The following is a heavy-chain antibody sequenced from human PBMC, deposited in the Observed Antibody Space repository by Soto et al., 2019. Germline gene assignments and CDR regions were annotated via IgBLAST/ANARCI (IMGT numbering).Heavy chain of an antibody. Sequence: GASVKVSCKASGYTFTSYIMHWVRQAPGQGLEWMGWINAGNGNTEYSQKFRGRVTITRDTSASTAYMELSSLRSQDTALYYCARSYSSGWLAHYGMDVWGQGTTVTVSS. J-gene: IGHJ6*02. CDR3: ARSYSSGWLAHYGMDV. V-gene: IGHV1-3*01. CDR1: GYTFTSYI. D-gene: IGHD6-19*01. CDR2: INAGNGNT.